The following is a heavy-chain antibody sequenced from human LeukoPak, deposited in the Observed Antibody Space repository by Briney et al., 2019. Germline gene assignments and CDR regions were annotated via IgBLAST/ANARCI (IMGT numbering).Heavy chain of an antibody. CDR2: INPNSGGT. Sequence: PGASVKVSCKASGYTFTGYYMHWVRQAPGQGRGWMGRINPNSGGTNYAQKFQGRVTMTRDTSISTAYMELSRLRSDDTAVYYCARVSSGSHFDYWGQGTLVTVSS. CDR1: GYTFTGYY. V-gene: IGHV1-2*06. J-gene: IGHJ4*02. D-gene: IGHD1-26*01. CDR3: ARVSSGSHFDY.